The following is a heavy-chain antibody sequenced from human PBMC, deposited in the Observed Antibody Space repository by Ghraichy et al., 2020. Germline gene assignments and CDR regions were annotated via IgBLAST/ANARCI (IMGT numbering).Heavy chain of an antibody. CDR2: ISYDESNK. Sequence: SLNISCAASGFTFSAYNMHWVRQAPDKGLEWVAFISYDESNKYYADSVKGRFTISRDNSRNTLYLQMDSLRSDDAAVYYCAKDPRAFYDTSGYFTYFFDSWGQGALVTVSS. J-gene: IGHJ4*02. D-gene: IGHD3-22*01. CDR1: GFTFSAYN. CDR3: AKDPRAFYDTSGYFTYFFDS. V-gene: IGHV3-30*18.